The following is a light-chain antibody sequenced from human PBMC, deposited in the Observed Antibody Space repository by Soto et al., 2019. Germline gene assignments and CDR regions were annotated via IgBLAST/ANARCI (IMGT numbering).Light chain of an antibody. V-gene: IGKV1-39*01. CDR3: QQTRSGIT. Sequence: DIQLTQSPPSLSATVGDRVTITCRASQTIDSYLNWFQQKPGMAPKLLIYAASKLQNGVPSRFRGSGSGTDFTLTIDTLQPDDFASYYCQQTRSGITFGQGTRLEI. J-gene: IGKJ5*01. CDR2: AAS. CDR1: QTIDSY.